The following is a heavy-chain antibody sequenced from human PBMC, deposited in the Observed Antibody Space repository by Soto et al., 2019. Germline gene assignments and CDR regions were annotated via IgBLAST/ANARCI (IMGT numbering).Heavy chain of an antibody. J-gene: IGHJ6*02. CDR2: ISYDGSNK. D-gene: IGHD2-2*01. CDR3: SSPVEIVPANGGYYGMDV. V-gene: IGHV3-30*03. CDR1: GFTFSSYG. Sequence: GGSLRLSCAASGFTFSSYGMHWVRQAPGKGLEWVAVISYDGSNKYYVDSVKGRFTISRDNSKNTLYLQMNSLRAEDTAVYYCSSPVEIVPANGGYYGMDVWGQGTTVTVSS.